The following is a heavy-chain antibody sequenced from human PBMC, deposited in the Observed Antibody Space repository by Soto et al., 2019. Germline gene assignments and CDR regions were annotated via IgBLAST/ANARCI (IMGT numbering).Heavy chain of an antibody. V-gene: IGHV1-2*02. J-gene: IGHJ4*02. CDR1: GYTFSDYY. D-gene: IGHD1-1*01. CDR3: AREPATAKPEGVDF. CDR2: VNPNSGGT. Sequence: ASVKVSCKASGYTFSDYYIHWVRQAPGQGLEWMGWVNPNSGGTKYAPKFQGGVTMTRDTSITTAYMELSRLRSGDTAVYYCAREPATAKPEGVDFWGQGTLVTVSS.